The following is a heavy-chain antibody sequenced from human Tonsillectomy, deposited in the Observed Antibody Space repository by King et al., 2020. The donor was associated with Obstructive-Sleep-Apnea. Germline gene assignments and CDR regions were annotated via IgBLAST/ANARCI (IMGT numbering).Heavy chain of an antibody. J-gene: IGHJ4*02. V-gene: IGHV1-3*01. CDR2: INAGSGDT. CDR1: GYTFTINK. Sequence: QLVQSGAEVKKPGASVKVSCKASGYTFTINKMNWVRQTPGQRPEWIVWINAGSGDTRYSQNFQGRVTITRDISATTAYMELSTLRSEDTAVYYCAREGAGYCHDYWGQGTLVTVSS. D-gene: IGHD2-21*02. CDR3: AREGAGYCHDY.